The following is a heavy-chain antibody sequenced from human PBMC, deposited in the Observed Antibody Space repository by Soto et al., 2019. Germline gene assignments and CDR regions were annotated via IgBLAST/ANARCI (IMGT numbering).Heavy chain of an antibody. CDR1: GYSFTSFD. CDR2: MNPNSGNT. V-gene: IGHV1-8*02. J-gene: IGHJ4*02. Sequence: ASVKVSCKSFGYSFTSFDVHWVRQASGQGLEWMGWMNPNSGNTDYAQRFQGRVTMTRNTSINTAYMELNSLTSDDTAVYYCASGATVTSYFDYWGQGTLVTVSS. D-gene: IGHD4-17*01. CDR3: ASGATVTSYFDY.